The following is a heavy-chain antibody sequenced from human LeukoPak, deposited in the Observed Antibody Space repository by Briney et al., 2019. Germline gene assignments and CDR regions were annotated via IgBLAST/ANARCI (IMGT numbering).Heavy chain of an antibody. J-gene: IGHJ6*02. CDR1: GFTFSSYA. D-gene: IGHD3-9*01. Sequence: PGGSLRLSCAASGFTFSSYAMHWVRQAPGKGLEWVAVISYDGSNKYYADSVKGRFTISRDNSKNTLYLQMNSLRAEDTAVYYCARERSVLTGYYWWYYYYGMDVWGQGTTVTVSS. CDR3: ARERSVLTGYYWWYYYYGMDV. V-gene: IGHV3-30-3*01. CDR2: ISYDGSNK.